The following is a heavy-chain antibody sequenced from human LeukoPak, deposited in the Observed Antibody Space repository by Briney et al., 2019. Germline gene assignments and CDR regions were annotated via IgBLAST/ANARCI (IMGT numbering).Heavy chain of an antibody. CDR1: GYTFTNYG. V-gene: IGHV1-18*01. J-gene: IGHJ3*02. Sequence: ASVKVSCKASGYTFTNYGISWVRQAPGQGVERMGGISAYNGDTNNAKKDQGRVTMTTDTATRTENMELRRLRSDDTAIYYCVRDLAHCGGDCLEDVFDIWSQGTMVTVSS. CDR3: VRDLAHCGGDCLEDVFDI. CDR2: ISAYNGDT. D-gene: IGHD2-21*02.